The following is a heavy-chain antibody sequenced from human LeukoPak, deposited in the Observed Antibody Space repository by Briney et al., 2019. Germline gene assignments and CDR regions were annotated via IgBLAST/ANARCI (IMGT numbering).Heavy chain of an antibody. CDR1: GDTLTGYY. CDR3: ARGSHELLWFGELSYFDY. Sequence: ASVKVSCKASGDTLTGYYIHWVRQAPGQGLEWMGWISAYNGNTNYAQKLQGRVTMTTDTSTSTAYMELRSLRSDDTAVYYCARGSHELLWFGELSYFDYWGQGTLVTVFS. J-gene: IGHJ4*02. CDR2: ISAYNGNT. D-gene: IGHD3-10*01. V-gene: IGHV1-18*01.